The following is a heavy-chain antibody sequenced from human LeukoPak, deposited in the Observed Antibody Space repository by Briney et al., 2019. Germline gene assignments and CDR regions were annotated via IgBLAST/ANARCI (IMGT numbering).Heavy chain of an antibody. V-gene: IGHV3-48*03. CDR3: VRKTVGAKNWFDP. J-gene: IGHJ5*02. Sequence: PGGSLRLSCAAAGFTFSSYEMNWFRQAPGKGLEWVSYISSSAGNIKYADSVKGRSTIPRDNAKNSLYLQMNSLRAEDSAVYYCVRKTVGAKNWFDPWGQGTLVTVSS. CDR1: GFTFSSYE. CDR2: ISSSAGNI. D-gene: IGHD1-26*01.